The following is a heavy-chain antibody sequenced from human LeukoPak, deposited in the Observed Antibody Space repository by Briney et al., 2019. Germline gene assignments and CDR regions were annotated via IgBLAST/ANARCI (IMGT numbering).Heavy chain of an antibody. CDR2: ISSSSGYI. J-gene: IGHJ6*02. CDR3: AGVALYYYNYNLDV. V-gene: IGHV3-21*01. D-gene: IGHD5-12*01. Sequence: PGGALRLSCAASGFTFSYYNMNWVRQAPGKGLEWVSSISSSSGYIYYADSVKGRFTISRDNAKNSLDLQMNSLRAEDTAVYSCAGVALYYYNYNLDVWGQGITVTVSS. CDR1: GFTFSYYN.